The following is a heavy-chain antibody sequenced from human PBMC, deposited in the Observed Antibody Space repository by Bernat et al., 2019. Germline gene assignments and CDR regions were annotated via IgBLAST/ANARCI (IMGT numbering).Heavy chain of an antibody. CDR2: IKQDGSEK. V-gene: IGHV3-7*03. CDR1: GFTFSSYW. J-gene: IGHJ6*02. CDR3: ARGPVTHLYYYYYGMDV. D-gene: IGHD4-11*01. Sequence: EVQLVESGGGLVQPGGSLRLSCAASGFTFSSYWMSWVRQAPGKGLEWVANIKQDGSEKYYVDSVKGRFNISRDNAKNSLYLQMNSLRAEDTAVYYCARGPVTHLYYYYYGMDVWGQGTTVTVSS.